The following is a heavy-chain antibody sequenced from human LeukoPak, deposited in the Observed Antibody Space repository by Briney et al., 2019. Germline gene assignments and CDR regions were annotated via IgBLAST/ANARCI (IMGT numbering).Heavy chain of an antibody. V-gene: IGHV5-51*01. D-gene: IGHD3-22*01. Sequence: GESLKISCKGSGYSFTSYWIGWVRQMPGKGVEWMGIIYPGDSDTRYSPSFQGQVTISADKSISTAYLQWSSLKASDTSMYYCARPSYYYDSSGYYLGYWGQGTLVTVSS. J-gene: IGHJ4*02. CDR2: IYPGDSDT. CDR3: ARPSYYYDSSGYYLGY. CDR1: GYSFTSYW.